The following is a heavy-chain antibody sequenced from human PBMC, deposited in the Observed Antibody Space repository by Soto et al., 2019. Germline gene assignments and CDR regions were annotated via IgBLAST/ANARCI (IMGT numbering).Heavy chain of an antibody. V-gene: IGHV3-30-3*01. D-gene: IGHD3-22*01. CDR1: GFTFSSYA. CDR3: ARDGGYXLMIVVVITKAYYCMDV. CDR2: ISYDGSNK. Sequence: GGSLRLSCAASGFTFSSYAMHWVRQAPGKGLEWVAVISYDGSNKYYADSVKGRFTISRDNSKNTLYLQMNSLRAEDTAVYYCARDGGYXLMIVVVITKAYYCMDVWGQGTTVTVSS. J-gene: IGHJ6*01.